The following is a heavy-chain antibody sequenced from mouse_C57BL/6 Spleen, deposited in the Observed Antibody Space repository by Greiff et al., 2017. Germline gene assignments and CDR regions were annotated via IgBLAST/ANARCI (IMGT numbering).Heavy chain of an antibody. CDR2: INPSTGGT. Sequence: VQLQQSGPELVKPGASVKISCKASGYSFTGYYMNWVKQSPEKSLEWIGEINPSTGGTTYNQKFKAKATLTVDKSSSTAYMQRKSLTSEDSAVYYCAIDYSNWVYARDYWGQGTSVTVSS. V-gene: IGHV1-42*01. J-gene: IGHJ4*01. D-gene: IGHD2-5*01. CDR3: AIDYSNWVYARDY. CDR1: GYSFTGYY.